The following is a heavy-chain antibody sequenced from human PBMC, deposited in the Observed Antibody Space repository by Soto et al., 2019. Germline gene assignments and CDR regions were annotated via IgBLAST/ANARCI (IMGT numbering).Heavy chain of an antibody. Sequence: EVQLLESGGGLVQPGGSLRLSCAASGFTFSSYAMSWVRQAPGKGLEWVSAISGSGGSTYYADSVKGRFTISRDNSKNTLYLQMNSLRAEDTAVYYCAKSPPGGRDGYNFYAVTDWYFDLWGRGTLVTVSS. CDR1: GFTFSSYA. V-gene: IGHV3-23*01. D-gene: IGHD5-12*01. CDR3: AKSPPGGRDGYNFYAVTDWYFDL. CDR2: ISGSGGST. J-gene: IGHJ2*01.